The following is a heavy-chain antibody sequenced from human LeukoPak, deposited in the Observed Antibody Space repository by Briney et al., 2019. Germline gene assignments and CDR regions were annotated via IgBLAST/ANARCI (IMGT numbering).Heavy chain of an antibody. CDR2: IKQDGSEQ. J-gene: IGHJ3*02. Sequence: GGSLRLSCAASGFTFTTYWMGWVRQAPGKGLEWVANIKQDGSEQYYVDSVKGRFTISRDNAKNSLYLQMNSLRAEDTAVYYCAREDGYNQRGDAFDIWGQGTMVTVSS. CDR1: GFTFTTYW. CDR3: AREDGYNQRGDAFDI. D-gene: IGHD5-24*01. V-gene: IGHV3-7*01.